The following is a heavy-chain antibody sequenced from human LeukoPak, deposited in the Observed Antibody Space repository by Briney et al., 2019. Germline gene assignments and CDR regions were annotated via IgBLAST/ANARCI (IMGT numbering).Heavy chain of an antibody. J-gene: IGHJ4*02. CDR1: GYTFTSYG. V-gene: IGHV1-18*01. Sequence: GASVKVSCKASGYTFTSYGISWVRQAPGQGLEWMGWISTYKGDTNYAQKLQGRVTMTTDTSTSTAYMDLRSLRSDGTAVYYCARGGYCSSTSCYTEFDYWGQGTLVTVSS. CDR2: ISTYKGDT. D-gene: IGHD2-2*02. CDR3: ARGGYCSSTSCYTEFDY.